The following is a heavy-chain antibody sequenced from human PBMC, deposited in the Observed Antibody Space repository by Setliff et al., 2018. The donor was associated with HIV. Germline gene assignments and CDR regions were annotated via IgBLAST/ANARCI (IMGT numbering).Heavy chain of an antibody. CDR2: VRGIAYGGTT. CDR1: GFSIDDYA. CDR3: TREKDSSGWYLNWFDP. J-gene: IGHJ5*02. Sequence: GGSLRLSCTASGFSIDDYAMNWFRQAPGRGLEWVGLVRGIAYGGTTEYAASVRGRFTISRDDSKNIAYLQMNSLKTEDTAVYFCTREKDSSGWYLNWFDPWGQGTLVTVS. V-gene: IGHV3-49*03. D-gene: IGHD6-19*01.